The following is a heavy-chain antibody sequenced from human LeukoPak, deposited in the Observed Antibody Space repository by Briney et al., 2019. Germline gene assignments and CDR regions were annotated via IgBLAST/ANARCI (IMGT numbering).Heavy chain of an antibody. J-gene: IGHJ4*02. CDR1: GFTFNYYY. V-gene: IGHV3-11*06. CDR2: ISSSSSYT. CDR3: ARVRLAALDY. Sequence: KTAGTLRLSGAASGFTFNYYYMSWLRPAPGKGLEWGSYISSSSSYTTYADPVKGRFTISRDNAKNSLYLQMNSLRAEDTAVYYCARVRLAALDYWGQGTPVTVSS. D-gene: IGHD6-6*01.